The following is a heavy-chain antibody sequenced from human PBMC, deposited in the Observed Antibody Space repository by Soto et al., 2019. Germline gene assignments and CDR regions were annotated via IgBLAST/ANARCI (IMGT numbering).Heavy chain of an antibody. J-gene: IGHJ4*02. D-gene: IGHD6-19*01. Sequence: QAHLVQSGAEVKMPGDSVQVSCKASGFVSTNHNFHWVRQAPGQSLEWMGRINAGNGKTQYSQNFQGRITFTTDPSASTAFIELTNLRFEDRAIYFCASDYGSNWRLWGQGTLVSVSS. CDR3: ASDYGSNWRL. CDR1: GFVSTNHN. CDR2: INAGNGKT. V-gene: IGHV1-3*01.